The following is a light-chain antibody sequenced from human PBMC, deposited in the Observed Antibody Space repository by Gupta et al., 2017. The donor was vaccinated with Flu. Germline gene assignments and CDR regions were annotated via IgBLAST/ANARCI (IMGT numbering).Light chain of an antibody. CDR3: CSYAGSSTLV. J-gene: IGLJ3*02. CDR1: SSDVGSYNL. V-gene: IGLV2-23*01. CDR2: EGS. Sequence: QSALTPPASVSGSPGQSIPLSCTGTSSDVGSYNLVSWYQQHPGKAPKLMIYEGSKRPSGVSNRFSGSKSGNTASLTISGLQAEDEADYYCCSYAGSSTLVFGGGTKLTVL.